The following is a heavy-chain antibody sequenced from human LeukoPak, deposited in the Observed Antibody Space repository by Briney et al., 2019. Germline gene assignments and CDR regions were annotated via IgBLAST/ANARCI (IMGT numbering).Heavy chain of an antibody. CDR1: GGSISSSSYY. Sequence: PSETLSLTCTVSGGSISSSSYYWGWIRQPPGKGLEWSGSIYYSGSTYYNPSLKSRVTISVDTSKNQFSLKLSSVTAADTAVYYCARAGGLTGDHFDYWGQGTLVTVSS. J-gene: IGHJ4*02. D-gene: IGHD7-27*01. CDR3: ARAGGLTGDHFDY. V-gene: IGHV4-39*07. CDR2: IYYSGST.